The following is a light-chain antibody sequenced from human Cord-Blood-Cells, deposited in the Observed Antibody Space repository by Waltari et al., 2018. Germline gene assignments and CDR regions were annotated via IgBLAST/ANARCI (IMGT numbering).Light chain of an antibody. Sequence: QSALTQPRSVSGAPGQSVTISCTGTSSDVGGYNYVSWYQQHPGKAPKCMIYDVSKRPSGVPDRFSGSKSGNTASLTISGLQAEDEADYYCCSYAGSYWVFGGGTKLTVL. CDR2: DVS. J-gene: IGLJ3*02. CDR1: SSDVGGYNY. CDR3: CSYAGSYWV. V-gene: IGLV2-11*01.